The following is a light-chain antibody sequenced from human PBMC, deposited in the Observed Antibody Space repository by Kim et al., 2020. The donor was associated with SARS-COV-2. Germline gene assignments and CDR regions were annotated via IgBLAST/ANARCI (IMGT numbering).Light chain of an antibody. CDR3: NSRDSNDNVV. Sequence: VALGPTVRITCEGDSRRSYYATWYQQKPGQAPILVIYDKNNRPSGIPDRFSGSSAGNTASSTITGTQADDEADYYCNSRDSNDNVVFGGGTQLTVL. J-gene: IGLJ2*01. CDR1: SRRSYY. V-gene: IGLV3-19*01. CDR2: DKN.